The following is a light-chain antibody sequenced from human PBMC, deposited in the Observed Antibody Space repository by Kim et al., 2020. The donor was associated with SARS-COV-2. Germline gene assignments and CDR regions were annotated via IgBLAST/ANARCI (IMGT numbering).Light chain of an antibody. V-gene: IGLV1-51*01. CDR1: SSNIGNND. CDR2: DND. CDR3: GTWDNSLSARV. Sequence: QSVLAQPPSVSAAPGQKVAISCSGSSSNIGNNDVSWYQQFPGTAPKLLIYDNDKRPSGIPDRFSGSKSGTSATLGITGLQTGDEADYHCGTWDNSLSARVFGGGTKLTVL. J-gene: IGLJ3*02.